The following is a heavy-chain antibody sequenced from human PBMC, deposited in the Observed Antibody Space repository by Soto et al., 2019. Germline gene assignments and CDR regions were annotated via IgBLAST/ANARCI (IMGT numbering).Heavy chain of an antibody. CDR2: MYYSGST. D-gene: IGHD1-26*01. V-gene: IGHV4-39*01. CDR1: GGSVSNSYYY. Sequence: QLQLQESGPGLVTPWETLSLTCTVSGGSVSNSYYYWAWLRHPPGKGLEWLGSMYYSGSTYDNPSLKSRVTISVDTSRNQLSLKLHAMTAADTAVNYCARHSRGSYRNAIDYWGQGTLVTVSS. J-gene: IGHJ4*02. CDR3: ARHSRGSYRNAIDY.